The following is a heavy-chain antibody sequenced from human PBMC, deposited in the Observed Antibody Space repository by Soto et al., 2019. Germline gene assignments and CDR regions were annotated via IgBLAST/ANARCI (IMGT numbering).Heavy chain of an antibody. Sequence: SETLSLTCTVSGGSISSGGYYWSWIRQHPGKCLEWIGYIYYSGSTYYNPSLKSRVTISVDTSKNQFSLKLSSVTAADTAVYYCARDWADDSSGYYYYYGMDVWGQGTTVTVSS. CDR1: GGSISSGGYY. D-gene: IGHD3-22*01. J-gene: IGHJ6*02. V-gene: IGHV4-31*03. CDR2: IYYSGST. CDR3: ARDWADDSSGYYYYYGMDV.